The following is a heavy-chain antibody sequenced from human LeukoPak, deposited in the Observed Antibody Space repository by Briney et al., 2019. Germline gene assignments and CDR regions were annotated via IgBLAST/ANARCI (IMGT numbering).Heavy chain of an antibody. V-gene: IGHV1-69*01. CDR1: RGTFSRYA. CDR3: ARVRAPMAFDI. CDR2: IIPIFATA. J-gene: IGHJ3*02. Sequence: SVKVSCKASRGTFSRYAISGVRQAPGQGLEWMGGIIPIFATANYVQKAQGRVTITADESTSTAYMELSGLRSEDTAVYYCARVRAPMAFDIWGQGTMVTVAS.